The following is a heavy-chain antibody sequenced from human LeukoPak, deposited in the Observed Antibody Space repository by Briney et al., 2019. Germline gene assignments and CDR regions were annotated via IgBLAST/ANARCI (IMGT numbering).Heavy chain of an antibody. J-gene: IGHJ4*02. Sequence: GGSLRLSCAASGFTFSRHWMNWVRQAPGKGLELVANIKQGGGERNYVDSVKGRFTVSRDDAKSSLYLHMNSLRAEDTAIYYCARGPNYGSRTDYLDYWGQGTLVTVSS. CDR1: GFTFSRHW. V-gene: IGHV3-7*03. CDR2: IKQGGGER. D-gene: IGHD4-17*01. CDR3: ARGPNYGSRTDYLDY.